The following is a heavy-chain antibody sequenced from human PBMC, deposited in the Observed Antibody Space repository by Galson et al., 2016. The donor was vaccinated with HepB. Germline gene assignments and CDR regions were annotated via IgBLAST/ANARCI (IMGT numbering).Heavy chain of an antibody. V-gene: IGHV3-30*18. J-gene: IGHJ4*02. CDR3: AKAKLWFGELLPGD. CDR2: IWYDGSNK. D-gene: IGHD3-10*01. CDR1: GFTFSSNG. Sequence: SLRLSCAASGFTFSSNGMHWVRQAPGKGLEWVAVIWYDGSNKYYADSVKGRFTISRDSSRNTLYLQMNSLRAEDTAVYYCAKAKLWFGELLPGDWGQGTLVIVSS.